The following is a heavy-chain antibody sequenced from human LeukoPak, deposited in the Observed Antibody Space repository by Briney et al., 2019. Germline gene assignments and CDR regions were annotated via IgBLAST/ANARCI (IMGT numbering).Heavy chain of an antibody. Sequence: GGSLRLSCAASGFTFSSYSMNWVRQAPGKGLEWVSCISTSSSYIYYADSVKGRFTISRDNAKNSLYLQMNSLRREDAAVHYCARDSDNLTGSKSHFDYWGQGTLVTVSS. D-gene: IGHD3-9*01. CDR2: ISTSSSYI. J-gene: IGHJ4*02. CDR1: GFTFSSYS. CDR3: ARDSDNLTGSKSHFDY. V-gene: IGHV3-21*01.